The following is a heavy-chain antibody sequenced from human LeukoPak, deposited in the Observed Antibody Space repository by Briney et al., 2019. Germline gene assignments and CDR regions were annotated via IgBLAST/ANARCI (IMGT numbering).Heavy chain of an antibody. CDR3: ARDFKYCSSTSCPDY. CDR1: GFTFSSYS. Sequence: PGGSLRLSCAASGFTFSSYSMNWVRQAPGKGLEWVSSISSSSSYIYYADSVKGRFTISRDNAKNSLYLQMNSLRAEDTAVYYCARDFKYCSSTSCPDYWGQGTLVTVSS. D-gene: IGHD2-2*01. J-gene: IGHJ4*02. CDR2: ISSSSSYI. V-gene: IGHV3-21*01.